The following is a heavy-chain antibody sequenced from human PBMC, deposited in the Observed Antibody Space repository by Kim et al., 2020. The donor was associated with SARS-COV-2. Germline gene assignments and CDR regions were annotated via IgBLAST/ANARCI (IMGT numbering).Heavy chain of an antibody. CDR2: IDYTGST. CDR1: GGSISGYY. D-gene: IGHD3-16*01. CDR3: ARGGSWVDT. J-gene: IGHJ5*02. Sequence: SETLSLTCIVSGGSISGYYWSWIRQPPGKGLEWIGYIDYTGSTNYNPSFKSRVTISLDTSKNQFSLKLSSVTAADTALYYCARGGSWVDTWCQGTLVTVS. V-gene: IGHV4-59*01.